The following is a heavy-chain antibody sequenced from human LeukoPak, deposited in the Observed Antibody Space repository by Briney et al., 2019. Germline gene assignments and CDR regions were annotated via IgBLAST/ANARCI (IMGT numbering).Heavy chain of an antibody. CDR2: IYSGGST. CDR3: ARGEFSPLLLDY. J-gene: IGHJ4*02. V-gene: IGHV3-53*01. Sequence: GGSLRLSCAASGFTFSSYWMSWVRQAPGKGLEWVSVIYSGGSTYYADSVKGRFTISRDNSKNTLYLQMNSLRAEDTAVYYCARGEFSPLLLDYWGQGTLVTVSS. CDR1: GFTFSSYW. D-gene: IGHD3-16*02.